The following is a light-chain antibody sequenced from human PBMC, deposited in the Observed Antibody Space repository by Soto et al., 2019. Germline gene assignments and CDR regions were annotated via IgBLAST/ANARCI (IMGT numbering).Light chain of an antibody. CDR3: QSYDATNQV. CDR1: SGSIASNY. Sequence: NFLLTQPLSVSDSPGKTVIISCTRRSGSIASNYVQWYQQCPGSSPTTVIYADNQRPSRVPDRFYGSIDSSSNSASLTISGLETEEEADYCCQSYDATNQVFGGGTKLTVL. V-gene: IGLV6-57*01. J-gene: IGLJ3*02. CDR2: ADN.